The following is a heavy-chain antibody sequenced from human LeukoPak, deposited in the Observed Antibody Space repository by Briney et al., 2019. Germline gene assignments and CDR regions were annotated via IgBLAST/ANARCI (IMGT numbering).Heavy chain of an antibody. CDR1: GFTFSSYW. CDR3: AREGEYDYVWRSYRKDYYYYGMDV. J-gene: IGHJ6*04. CDR2: INSDGSST. Sequence: GGSLRLSCAASGFTFSSYWMHWVRQAPGKGLVWVSRINSDGSSTSYADSVKGRFTISRDNAKNTLYLQMNSLRAEDTAVYYCAREGEYDYVWRSYRKDYYYYGMDVWGKGTTVTVSS. V-gene: IGHV3-74*01. D-gene: IGHD3-16*02.